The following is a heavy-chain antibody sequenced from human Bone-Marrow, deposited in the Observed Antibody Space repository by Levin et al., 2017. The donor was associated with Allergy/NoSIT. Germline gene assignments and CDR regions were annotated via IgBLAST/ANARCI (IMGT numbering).Heavy chain of an antibody. D-gene: IGHD3-9*01. V-gene: IGHV4-61*01. CDR3: ARDDYSDFTGWV. CDR1: GGSVSSDTYY. J-gene: IGHJ4*02. Sequence: PSETLSLTCTVSGGSVSSDTYYWSWIRQPPGTGLEWIGYISSSGSTYYNPSLMSRVTISVHTSKNQFSLKLSSVTAADTAVYYCARDDYSDFTGWVWGQGSLVTVSS. CDR2: ISSSGST.